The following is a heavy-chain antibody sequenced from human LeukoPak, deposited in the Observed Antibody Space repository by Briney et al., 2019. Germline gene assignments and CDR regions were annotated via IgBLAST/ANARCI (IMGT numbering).Heavy chain of an antibody. D-gene: IGHD5/OR15-5a*01. V-gene: IGHV1-2*02. J-gene: IGHJ3*02. CDR1: GYTFTGYY. CDR3: ARDRKVYDWDYDAFDI. Sequence: ASVKVSCKASGYTFTGYYMHWVRQAPGQGLEWMGWINPNSGGTNYAQKLQGRVTMTRDTSISTAYMELSRLRSDDTAVYYCARDRKVYDWDYDAFDIWGEGTMVTVSS. CDR2: INPNSGGT.